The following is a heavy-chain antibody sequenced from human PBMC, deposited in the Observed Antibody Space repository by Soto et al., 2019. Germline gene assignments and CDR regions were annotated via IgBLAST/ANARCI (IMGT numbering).Heavy chain of an antibody. J-gene: IGHJ3*02. V-gene: IGHV1-69*01. CDR1: GGTFSSYA. CDR3: ARDRPVGATRTDAFDI. CDR2: IIPIFGTA. D-gene: IGHD1-26*01. Sequence: QVQLVQSGAEVKKPGSSVKVSCKASGGTFSSYAISWVRQAPGQGLEWMGGIIPIFGTANYAQKFQGRVTITADESTSTAYMELSSLRSEDTAVYYCARDRPVGATRTDAFDIWGQGTMVTVSS.